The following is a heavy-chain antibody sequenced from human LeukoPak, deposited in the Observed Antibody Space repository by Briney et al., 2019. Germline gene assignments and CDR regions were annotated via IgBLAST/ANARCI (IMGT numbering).Heavy chain of an antibody. CDR2: ISSSSSYI. J-gene: IGHJ4*02. CDR3: TTTDYSYGYIRR. CDR1: GFTFSCYS. V-gene: IGHV3-21*01. D-gene: IGHD5-18*01. Sequence: PGGSLRLSCAASGFTFSCYSMNWVRQAPGKGLEWVSSISSSSSYIYYADSVKGRFTISRDNAKNSLYLQMNSLRAEDTAVYYCTTTDYSYGYIRRWGQGTLVTVSS.